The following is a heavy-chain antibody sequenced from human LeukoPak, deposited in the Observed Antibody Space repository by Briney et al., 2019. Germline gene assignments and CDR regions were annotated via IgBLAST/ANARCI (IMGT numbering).Heavy chain of an antibody. CDR3: ARTSHSGYMVRGVLYYGMDV. CDR2: IQYSGST. D-gene: IGHD3-10*01. CDR1: GGSISGDGYH. V-gene: IGHV4-39*01. Sequence: SETLSLTCSVSGGSISGDGYHWGWIRRPPGKGLEWIWSIQYSGSTCYKTSLKSRVTIDVDTSKNQFSLKLSSVTAADTAVYYCARTSHSGYMVRGVLYYGMDVWGQGTTVTVSS. J-gene: IGHJ6*02.